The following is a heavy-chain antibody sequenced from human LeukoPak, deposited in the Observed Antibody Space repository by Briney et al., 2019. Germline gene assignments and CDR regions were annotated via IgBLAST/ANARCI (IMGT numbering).Heavy chain of an antibody. Sequence: GGSLRLSCAASGFTFNSYAMSWVRQAPEKGLEWVATISGSGGGTYYADSVKGRFTISRDNSKNTLHLQMNSLRAEDTAVYYCAKGAGGYVDYWGQGTLVTVSS. J-gene: IGHJ4*02. CDR1: GFTFNSYA. CDR2: ISGSGGGT. D-gene: IGHD2-15*01. CDR3: AKGAGGYVDY. V-gene: IGHV3-23*01.